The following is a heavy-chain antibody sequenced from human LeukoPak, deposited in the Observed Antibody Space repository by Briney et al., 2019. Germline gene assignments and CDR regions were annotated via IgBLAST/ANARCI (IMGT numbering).Heavy chain of an antibody. J-gene: IGHJ6*03. CDR2: IYYSGST. CDR1: GGSISSSSYY. V-gene: IGHV4-39*07. Sequence: TSETLSLTCTVSGGSISSSSYYWGWIRQPPGKGLEWIGSIYYSGSTYYNPSLKSRVTISVDTSKNQFSLKLSSVTAADTAVYYCARRSRVTMVRGVIIIPYYYSMDVWGKGTTVTISS. D-gene: IGHD3-10*01. CDR3: ARRSRVTMVRGVIIIPYYYSMDV.